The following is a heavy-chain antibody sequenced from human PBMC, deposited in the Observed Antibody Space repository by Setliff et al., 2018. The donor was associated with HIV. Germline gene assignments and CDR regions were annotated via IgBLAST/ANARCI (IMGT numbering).Heavy chain of an antibody. Sequence: SETLSLTCTVSGFSISSDYYGGWIRQPPGKGLEWIGSIYHSGSTYYNPSLQSRVTMAVDTSKNQFSLKLSSVTAADTAVYYCARANFWSGYYGYWGQGTLVTVSS. D-gene: IGHD3-3*01. CDR3: ARANFWSGYYGY. J-gene: IGHJ4*02. CDR2: IYHSGST. CDR1: GFSISSDYY. V-gene: IGHV4-38-2*02.